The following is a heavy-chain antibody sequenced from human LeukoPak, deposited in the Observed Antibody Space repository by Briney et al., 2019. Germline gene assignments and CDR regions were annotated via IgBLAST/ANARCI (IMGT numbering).Heavy chain of an antibody. Sequence: PGGSLRPSCAASGFTFSNYEMNWVRQAPGKGLEWVSCISSSGSTIYYSDSVKGRFTFSRDNAKNSLYLQMNSLRDEDTAVYYCARAYCSGGSCYPFDYWGQGTLVTVSS. D-gene: IGHD2-15*01. CDR2: ISSSGSTI. J-gene: IGHJ4*02. CDR3: ARAYCSGGSCYPFDY. CDR1: GFTFSNYE. V-gene: IGHV3-48*03.